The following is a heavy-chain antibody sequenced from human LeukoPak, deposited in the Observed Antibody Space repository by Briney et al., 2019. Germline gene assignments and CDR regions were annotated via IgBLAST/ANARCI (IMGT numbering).Heavy chain of an antibody. CDR3: ARTQSQSGSYRYYFGY. CDR2: IHYTGNT. Sequence: PSETLSLTCTVSGGSISGYYWSWIRQPPGKGLEFVGYIHYTGNTNYNPSLNSRVTISVDTSKNQFSLTLNSVTAADTAVYYCARTQSQSGSYRYYFGYWGQGTLVTVSS. J-gene: IGHJ4*02. CDR1: GGSISGYY. D-gene: IGHD1-26*01. V-gene: IGHV4-59*01.